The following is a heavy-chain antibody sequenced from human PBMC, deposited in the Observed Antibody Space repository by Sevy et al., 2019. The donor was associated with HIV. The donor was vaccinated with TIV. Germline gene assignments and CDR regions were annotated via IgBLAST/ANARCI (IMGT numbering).Heavy chain of an antibody. D-gene: IGHD4-17*01. Sequence: GGSLRLSCAASGFTFSSYGMHWVRQGPGKGLEWVAVIWFDGCNTYYADSVKGRFTISRDIAKKTLHLQMNSLRAEDTAVYYCARDLEFYDSGDYGPAFMPDYWGQGTLVTVSS. J-gene: IGHJ4*02. CDR2: IWFDGCNT. CDR3: ARDLEFYDSGDYGPAFMPDY. CDR1: GFTFSSYG. V-gene: IGHV3-33*01.